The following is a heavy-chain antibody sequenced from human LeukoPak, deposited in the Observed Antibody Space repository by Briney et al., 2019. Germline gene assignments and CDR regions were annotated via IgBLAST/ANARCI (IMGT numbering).Heavy chain of an antibody. J-gene: IGHJ6*02. CDR1: GGSISSYY. Sequence: PSETLSLTCTVSGGSISSYYWSWIRQPPGKGLEWIGYIYYSGSTNYNPSLKSRVTISVDTSKNQFSLKLSSVTAADTAVYYCASARRDSSGTMDVWGQGTTVTVSS. D-gene: IGHD3-22*01. CDR3: ASARRDSSGTMDV. CDR2: IYYSGST. V-gene: IGHV4-59*08.